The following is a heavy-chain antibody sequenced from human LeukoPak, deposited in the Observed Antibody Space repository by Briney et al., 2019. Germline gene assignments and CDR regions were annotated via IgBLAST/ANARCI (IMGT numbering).Heavy chain of an antibody. V-gene: IGHV4-28*03. CDR3: ARDNWNYGSSMDV. CDR1: GYSISSSNC. Sequence: SETLSLTCAVSGYSISSSNCWGWIRQPPGKGLEWIGYIYYSGSTNYNPSLKSRVTISVDTSKNQFSLKLSSVTAADTAVYYCARDNWNYGSSMDVWGQGTTVTVSS. D-gene: IGHD1-7*01. CDR2: IYYSGST. J-gene: IGHJ6*02.